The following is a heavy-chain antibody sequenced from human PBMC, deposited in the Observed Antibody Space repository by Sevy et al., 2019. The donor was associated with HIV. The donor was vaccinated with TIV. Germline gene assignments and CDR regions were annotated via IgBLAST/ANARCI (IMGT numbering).Heavy chain of an antibody. Sequence: GVLKISCAASGFTLSNYWMSWVRQAPGKGLEWVANIIQDGSDKYYVDSVKGRFTISRDNAKNSLYLQMNSLRVEDTAVYYCARDLFSGSYYENYWGQGTLVTVSS. J-gene: IGHJ4*02. CDR1: GFTLSNYW. V-gene: IGHV3-7*01. D-gene: IGHD1-26*01. CDR2: IIQDGSDK. CDR3: ARDLFSGSYYENY.